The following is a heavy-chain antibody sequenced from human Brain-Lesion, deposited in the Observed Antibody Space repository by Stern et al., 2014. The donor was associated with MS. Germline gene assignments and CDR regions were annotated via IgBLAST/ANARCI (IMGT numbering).Heavy chain of an antibody. CDR2: IDHSGSA. V-gene: IGHV4-34*01. Sequence: QVQLQQWGAGLLKPSETLSLTCAVSGGSFSGYYWTWIRQSPEKGLELIGQIDHSGSAKYHPSLKSRVPMSLDTSNTQFSLKLSSVTAADTAVYYCARGPYYFDGSGYHYWGQGTQVTVSS. CDR3: ARGPYYFDGSGYHY. J-gene: IGHJ4*02. CDR1: GGSFSGYY. D-gene: IGHD3-22*01.